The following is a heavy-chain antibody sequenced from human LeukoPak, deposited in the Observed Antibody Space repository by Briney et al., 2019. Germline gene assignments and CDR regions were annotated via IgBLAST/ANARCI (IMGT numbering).Heavy chain of an antibody. CDR1: GFTFNSYA. J-gene: IGHJ3*02. CDR2: ISGSGGST. Sequence: GGSLRLSCAASGFTFNSYAMSWVRQAPGKGLEWVSAISGSGGSTYYADSVKGRFTISRDNSKNTLYLQMNSLRAEDTAVYYCAKDNDFWSGFGDAFDIRGQGTMVTVSS. CDR3: AKDNDFWSGFGDAFDI. V-gene: IGHV3-23*01. D-gene: IGHD3-3*01.